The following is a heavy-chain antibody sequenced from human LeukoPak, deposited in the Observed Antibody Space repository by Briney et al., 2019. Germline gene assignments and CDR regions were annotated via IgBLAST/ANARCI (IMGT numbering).Heavy chain of an antibody. D-gene: IGHD3-3*01. CDR2: INPNSGGT. CDR3: ARDGYDDELFDY. V-gene: IGHV1-2*02. Sequence: ASVKVSCKASGYTFTGYYMHWVRQAPGQGLEWMGWINPNSGGTNYAQKFQGRVTMTRDTSISTAYMELSRLRSDNTAVYYCARDGYDDELFDYWGQGTLVTVSS. J-gene: IGHJ4*02. CDR1: GYTFTGYY.